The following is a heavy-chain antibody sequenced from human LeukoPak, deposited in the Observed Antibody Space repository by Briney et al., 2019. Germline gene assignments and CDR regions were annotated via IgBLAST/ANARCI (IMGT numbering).Heavy chain of an antibody. J-gene: IGHJ4*02. D-gene: IGHD3-16*01. Sequence: QPGGSLTLSCAASGFTFSSYAMSWVREAPARGLEWVSSLRGNGDTFYADSVKGRFTLSRDDSRNTAYLQLNDLRVEDTAVYYCAKASWVSSADAVSWGQRTVVTVSS. CDR3: AKASWVSSADAVS. CDR1: GFTFSSYA. V-gene: IGHV3-23*01. CDR2: LRGNGDT.